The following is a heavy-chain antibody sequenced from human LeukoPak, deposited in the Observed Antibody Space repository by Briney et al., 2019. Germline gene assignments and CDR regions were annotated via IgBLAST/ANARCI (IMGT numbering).Heavy chain of an antibody. CDR3: AKSHASGSSWFVSNDY. V-gene: IGHV3-23*01. CDR2: ISGSGGRS. J-gene: IGHJ4*02. Sequence: PGGFLRLSCAASGFAFSTYAMSWVRQAPGKGLEWVSAISGSGGRSYYADSVKGRFTISRDNSKNTLYLQMNSLRADDTAVYYCAKSHASGSSWFVSNDYWGQGTLVTVSS. CDR1: GFAFSTYA. D-gene: IGHD6-13*01.